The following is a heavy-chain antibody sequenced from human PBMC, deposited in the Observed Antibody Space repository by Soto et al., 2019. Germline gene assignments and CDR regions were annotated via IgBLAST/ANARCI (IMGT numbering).Heavy chain of an antibody. CDR2: INAGNSHT. V-gene: IGHV1-3*01. J-gene: IGHJ4*02. CDR3: ARGDYYDIHDY. Sequence: QIQLVQSGAEVKKPGASVKVSCKASGYTFTSYSIHWVRQAPGQRLEWMGWINAGNSHTKYSQKFQGSLTITRDTSASTAYMEPSSLRSEDTAVYYCARGDYYDIHDYWGQGTLVTVSS. D-gene: IGHD3-22*01. CDR1: GYTFTSYS.